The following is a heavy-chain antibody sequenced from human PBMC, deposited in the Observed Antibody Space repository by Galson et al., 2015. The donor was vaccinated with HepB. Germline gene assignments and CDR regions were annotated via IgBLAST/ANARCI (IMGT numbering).Heavy chain of an antibody. Sequence: SLRLSCAASGFTVSSNYMSRVRQASGKGLEWVGRIRSKANSYATAYAASVKGRFTISRDDSMNTAYLQMNSLKTEDTAVYYCTPGIIAAAGKGWFDPWGQGTLVTVSS. D-gene: IGHD6-13*01. J-gene: IGHJ5*02. CDR1: GFTVSSNY. CDR2: IRSKANSYAT. CDR3: TPGIIAAAGKGWFDP. V-gene: IGHV3-73*01.